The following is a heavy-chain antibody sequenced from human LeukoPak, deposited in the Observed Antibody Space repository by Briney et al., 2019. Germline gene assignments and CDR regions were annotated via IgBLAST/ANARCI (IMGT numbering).Heavy chain of an antibody. D-gene: IGHD6-13*01. Sequence: SGPTLVKPTQTLTLTCTFSGLSLTTSGVAVGWTRQPPGKALEWLGLIYWHGGQRYIPSLRTRLTIARDTSNNQVVLTLTNVDPLDTATYYCVHQHNLPAADAWGQGILVTVSS. CDR2: IYWHGGQ. CDR3: VHQHNLPAADA. CDR1: GLSLTTSGVA. J-gene: IGHJ4*02. V-gene: IGHV2-5*01.